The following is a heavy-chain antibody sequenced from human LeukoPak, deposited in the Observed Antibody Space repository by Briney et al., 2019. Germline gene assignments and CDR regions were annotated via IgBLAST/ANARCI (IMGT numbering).Heavy chain of an antibody. V-gene: IGHV3-21*01. J-gene: IGHJ4*02. CDR3: ARGYDFWSGYYIH. CDR2: ISSGSTFI. Sequence: GGSLRLSCAASGFTFSSYSMNWVRQAPGKGLEWVSSISSGSTFIYYADSVKGRFTISRDNAKNSLYLQMNSLRGEDTAVYYCARGYDFWSGYYIHWGQGTLVTVSS. D-gene: IGHD3-3*01. CDR1: GFTFSSYS.